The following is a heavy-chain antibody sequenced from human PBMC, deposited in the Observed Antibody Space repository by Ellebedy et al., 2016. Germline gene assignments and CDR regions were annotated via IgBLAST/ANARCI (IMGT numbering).Heavy chain of an antibody. J-gene: IGHJ4*02. CDR1: GGSISSSSYY. V-gene: IGHV4-39*07. CDR2: IYYSGST. CDR3: ASIQWLVGEDY. D-gene: IGHD6-19*01. Sequence: SETLSLXCTVSGGSISSSSYYWGWIRQPPGKGLEWIGSIYYSGSTYYNPSLKSRVTISVDTSKNQFSLKLSSVTAADTAVYYCASIQWLVGEDYWGQGTLVTVSS.